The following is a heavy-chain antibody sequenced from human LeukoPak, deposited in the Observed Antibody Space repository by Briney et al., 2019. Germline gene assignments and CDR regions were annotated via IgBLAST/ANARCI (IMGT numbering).Heavy chain of an antibody. Sequence: SVKVSCKASGGTFSSYAISWVRQAPGQGLEWMGGIIPIFGTANYAQKFQGRVTITTDESTSTAYMELSSLRSEDTAVYYCARDHPYKHTSSSYAFDIWGQGTMVTVSS. V-gene: IGHV1-69*05. D-gene: IGHD1-14*01. CDR1: GGTFSSYA. CDR3: ARDHPYKHTSSSYAFDI. J-gene: IGHJ3*02. CDR2: IIPIFGTA.